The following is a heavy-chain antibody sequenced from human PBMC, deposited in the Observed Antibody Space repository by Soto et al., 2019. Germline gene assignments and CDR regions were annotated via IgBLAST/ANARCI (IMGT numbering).Heavy chain of an antibody. J-gene: IGHJ4*02. D-gene: IGHD3-16*01. CDR3: ASPLGPRNEYSRFDF. CDR1: GGSISSISYY. CDR2: IYYSGST. Sequence: SETLSLTCTVSGGSISSISYYWGWIRQPPGKGLEWIGSIYYSGSTYYNPSLKSRVTMSVDTSMNQFSLRLSSVTAADTAVYYCASPLGPRNEYSRFDFWGQGTLVTVSS. V-gene: IGHV4-39*01.